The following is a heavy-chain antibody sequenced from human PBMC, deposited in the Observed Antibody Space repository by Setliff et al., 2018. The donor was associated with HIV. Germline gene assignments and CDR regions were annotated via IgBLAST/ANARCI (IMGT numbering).Heavy chain of an antibody. CDR3: ARGPGGYTHGYYRFDL. V-gene: IGHV1-2*02. CDR2: INPKSGDT. CDR1: GYTFTYLF. Sequence: GASVKVSCKASGYTFTYLFIHWVRLAPGRGLEWMGVINPKSGDTDYAQKFQGRVTMTRDTSISTAYMELDRLGSDDTAMYYCARGPGGYTHGYYRFDLWGQGTLVTVSS. J-gene: IGHJ4*02. D-gene: IGHD5-18*01.